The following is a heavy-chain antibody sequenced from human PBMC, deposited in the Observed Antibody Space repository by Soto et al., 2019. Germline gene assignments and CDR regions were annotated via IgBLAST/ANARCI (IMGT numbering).Heavy chain of an antibody. Sequence: GGSLRLSCAASGFTFSSYAMSWVRQAPGKGLEWVSAISGSGGSTYYADSVKGRFTISRDNAKNTLYLQMNSLRAEDTAVYYCAKGTNYDLYYYYMDVWGKGTTVTVSS. V-gene: IGHV3-23*01. CDR1: GFTFSSYA. D-gene: IGHD3-3*01. J-gene: IGHJ6*03. CDR2: ISGSGGST. CDR3: AKGTNYDLYYYYMDV.